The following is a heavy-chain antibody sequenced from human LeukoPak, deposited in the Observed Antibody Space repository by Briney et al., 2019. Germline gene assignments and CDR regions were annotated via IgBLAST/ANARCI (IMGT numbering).Heavy chain of an antibody. Sequence: GGSLRLSCAASGFTFSSYAMSWVRQAPGKGLEWVANIKEDGSEKSYVDSVKGHFTVSRDNSNNTLFLHINSLRAEDTATYFCATRGSKWSFDEGFSLWGQGTVVTVSS. V-gene: IGHV3-7*03. J-gene: IGHJ3*01. CDR2: IKEDGSEK. CDR3: ATRGSKWSFDEGFSL. CDR1: GFTFSSYA. D-gene: IGHD2-15*01.